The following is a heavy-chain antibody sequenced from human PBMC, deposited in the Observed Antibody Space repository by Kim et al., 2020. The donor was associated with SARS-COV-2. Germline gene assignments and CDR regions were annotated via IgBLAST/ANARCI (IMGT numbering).Heavy chain of an antibody. J-gene: IGHJ6*02. CDR3: ARDEKSETSDYYAMDV. V-gene: IGHV3-74*01. Sequence: DSAKGRFTISRDNAKRTVYLQMNGLGAEDTAVYYCARDEKSETSDYYAMDVWGQGTAVTVS.